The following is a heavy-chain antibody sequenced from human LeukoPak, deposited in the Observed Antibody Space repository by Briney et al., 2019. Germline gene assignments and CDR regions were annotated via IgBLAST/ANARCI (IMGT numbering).Heavy chain of an antibody. CDR2: IHYTGRT. Sequence: PSETLSLTCTISRGSISTYYWSWIRQTPGTTLEWIGNIHYTGRTRYNPSLESRVTMSPDTPKNEFSLRLTSMTAADSAVYYCARGRPDPQNSDYWDYWGQGILVTVSS. CDR1: RGSISTYY. J-gene: IGHJ4*02. CDR3: ARGRPDPQNSDYWDY. D-gene: IGHD3-22*01. V-gene: IGHV4-59*13.